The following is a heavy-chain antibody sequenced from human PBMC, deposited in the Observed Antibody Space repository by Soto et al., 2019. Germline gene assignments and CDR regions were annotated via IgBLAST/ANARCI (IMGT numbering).Heavy chain of an antibody. CDR2: IYYSGST. J-gene: IGHJ4*02. CDR1: GGSVSSGSYY. V-gene: IGHV4-61*01. CDR3: ARDNYGDYVLDY. Sequence: LSLTCTVSGGSVSSGSYYWGWIRQPPGKGLEWIGYIYYSGSTNYNPSLKSRVTISVDTSKNQFSLKLSSVTAADTAVYYCARDNYGDYVLDYWGQGTLVTVSS. D-gene: IGHD4-17*01.